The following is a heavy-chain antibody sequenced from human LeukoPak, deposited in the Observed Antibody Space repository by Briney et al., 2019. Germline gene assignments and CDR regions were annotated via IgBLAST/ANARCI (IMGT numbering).Heavy chain of an antibody. D-gene: IGHD1-26*01. J-gene: IGHJ4*02. Sequence: GGSLRLSCVASGFTFTNAWMSWFRQAPGKGLEWVANIKPDGSEKHYVDSVEGRFTISRDNTKNSVYLQMNSLRAEDTAVYYCARERKVGATDFDYWGQGTLVTVSS. V-gene: IGHV3-7*01. CDR2: IKPDGSEK. CDR1: GFTFTNAW. CDR3: ARERKVGATDFDY.